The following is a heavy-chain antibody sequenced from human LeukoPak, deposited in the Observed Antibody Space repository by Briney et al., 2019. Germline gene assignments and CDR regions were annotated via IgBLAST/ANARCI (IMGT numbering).Heavy chain of an antibody. CDR2: IDTDEGDT. CDR3: ARLLSDYDSSGYYYFDY. Sequence: ASVKVSCKSSDNNFSNYGINWVRQAPGQGLEWMGWIDTDEGDTKYAQRFQGRVTMTTDTSTSTAYMELRSLRYDDTAVYYCARLLSDYDSSGYYYFDYWGQGTLVTVSS. V-gene: IGHV1-18*01. D-gene: IGHD3-22*01. CDR1: DNNFSNYG. J-gene: IGHJ4*02.